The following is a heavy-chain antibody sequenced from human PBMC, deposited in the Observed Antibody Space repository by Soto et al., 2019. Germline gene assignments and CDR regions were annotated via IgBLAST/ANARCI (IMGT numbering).Heavy chain of an antibody. D-gene: IGHD2-15*01. CDR3: AREDDGGERDYCGLDG. Sequence: PSETLSLTCTVSGGSISSYYWSWIRQPPGKGLEWIGYIYYSGSTNYNPSLKSRVTISVDTSKNQFSLKLSSVTAADTAVYFCAREDDGGERDYCGLDGWGQGNTVTVSS. CDR2: IYYSGST. J-gene: IGHJ6*02. CDR1: GGSISSYY. V-gene: IGHV4-59*01.